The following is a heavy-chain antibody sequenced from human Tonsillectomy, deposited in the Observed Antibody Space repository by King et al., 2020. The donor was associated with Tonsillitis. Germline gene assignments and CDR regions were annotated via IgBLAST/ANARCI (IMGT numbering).Heavy chain of an antibody. V-gene: IGHV4-39*02. CDR3: ARDARTYRSSWYNGFDP. J-gene: IGHJ5*02. Sequence: LQLQESGPGLVKPSETLSLTCTVSGGSISSSSYYWGWIRQPPGKGLEWIGSIYYSGSTYYNPSLKSRVTISVDTSKNQFSLKLSSVTAADTAVYYCARDARTYRSSWYNGFDPWGQGTLVTVSS. CDR1: GGSISSSSYY. D-gene: IGHD6-13*01. CDR2: IYYSGST.